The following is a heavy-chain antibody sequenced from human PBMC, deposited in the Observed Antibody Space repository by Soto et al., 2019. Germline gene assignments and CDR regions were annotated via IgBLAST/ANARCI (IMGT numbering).Heavy chain of an antibody. V-gene: IGHV1-2*02. CDR2: INPNSGGT. D-gene: IGHD6-13*01. CDR3: ARDWGGIAAAGTAWFDP. Sequence: ASVKVSCKASGYTFTGYYMHWVRQAPGQGLEWMGWINPNSGGTNYAQKFQGRVTMTRDTSISTAYMELSRLRSDDTAVYYCARDWGGIAAAGTAWFDPWGQGTPVTVSS. CDR1: GYTFTGYY. J-gene: IGHJ5*02.